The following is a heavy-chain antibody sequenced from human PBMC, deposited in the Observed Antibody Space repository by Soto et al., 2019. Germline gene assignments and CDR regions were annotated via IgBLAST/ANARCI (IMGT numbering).Heavy chain of an antibody. J-gene: IGHJ4*02. CDR2: IYYDGSKQ. D-gene: IGHD3-10*01. V-gene: IGHV3-33*01. CDR1: GFTFSSYG. CDR3: AYGITMGAFDY. Sequence: QVQLVEFGGGVVQPGRSLRLSCAASGFTFSSYGMHWARQAPGKGLEWVAIIYYDGSKQYYAESVKGRFTISRDNSKNTLYLQMASLRAEDTAIYYCAYGITMGAFDYWGQGTLVTVSS.